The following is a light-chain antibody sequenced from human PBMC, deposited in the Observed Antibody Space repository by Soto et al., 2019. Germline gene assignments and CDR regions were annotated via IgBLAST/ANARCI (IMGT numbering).Light chain of an antibody. Sequence: EIVMTQSPATLSVSPGERATLSCRASQGVSSNLAWYQQKPGLAPRLLIYGASTRATGIPARFSGSGSGTEFTLTISSLQSEDFAVYYCQQYNNWPPVTFGQGTKLEIK. CDR1: QGVSSN. CDR2: GAS. CDR3: QQYNNWPPVT. J-gene: IGKJ2*01. V-gene: IGKV3-15*01.